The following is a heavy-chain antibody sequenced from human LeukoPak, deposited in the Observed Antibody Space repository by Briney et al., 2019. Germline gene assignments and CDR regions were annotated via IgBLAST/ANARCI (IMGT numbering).Heavy chain of an antibody. Sequence: VASVKVSCKASGYTFTGYFMHWVRQAPGQGLEWMGWINPNSGGTNYAQKFQGRVTMTRDTSVNTAYMELSRLSSDDTAVYYCARDERHDSSGYPFDNWGQGTLVTVSS. D-gene: IGHD3-22*01. CDR1: GYTFTGYF. V-gene: IGHV1-2*02. J-gene: IGHJ4*02. CDR3: ARDERHDSSGYPFDN. CDR2: INPNSGGT.